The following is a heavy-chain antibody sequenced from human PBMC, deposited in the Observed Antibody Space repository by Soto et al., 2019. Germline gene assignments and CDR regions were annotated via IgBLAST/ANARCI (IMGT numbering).Heavy chain of an antibody. D-gene: IGHD4-17*01. V-gene: IGHV4-4*02. J-gene: IGHJ6*02. CDR1: GGSISNSNW. CDR2: IYRSGNT. Sequence: QVQLQESGPGLVKPSVTLSLTCAVSGGSISNSNWWSWVRKPPGKGLVWVGEIYRSGNTNYNPPLTDRVTISIDKSKNQFSLKLSSVTAADTAVYYCARVMFEHYGDNSSSYALDVWGQGTTVTVSS. CDR3: ARVMFEHYGDNSSSYALDV.